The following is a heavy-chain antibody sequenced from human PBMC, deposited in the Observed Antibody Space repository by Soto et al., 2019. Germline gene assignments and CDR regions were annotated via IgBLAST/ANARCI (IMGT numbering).Heavy chain of an antibody. V-gene: IGHV4-59*08. J-gene: IGHJ4*02. Sequence: XXTLSLTCTVSCGSINSYYWSWIRQPPGKGLEWIGYIXYSGSXNYNTYIKSRXXISVDKSXXQFYMKLSSVTAAETAVYYCARHPTVTEYYFDYWGQGTLVTVSS. CDR2: IXYSGSX. CDR1: CGSINSYY. CDR3: ARHPTVTEYYFDY. D-gene: IGHD4-17*01.